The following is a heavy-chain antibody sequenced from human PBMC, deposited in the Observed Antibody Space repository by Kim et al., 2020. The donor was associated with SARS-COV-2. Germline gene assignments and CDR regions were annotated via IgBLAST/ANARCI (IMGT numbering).Heavy chain of an antibody. CDR3: ARDLHRDYYFDY. D-gene: IGHD4-4*01. V-gene: IGHV3-48*01. J-gene: IGHJ4*02. Sequence: YYADSVKARFTISRDNSKNSLYLQMNSLRGEDTAVYCGARDLHRDYYFDYWGQGTLVTVSS.